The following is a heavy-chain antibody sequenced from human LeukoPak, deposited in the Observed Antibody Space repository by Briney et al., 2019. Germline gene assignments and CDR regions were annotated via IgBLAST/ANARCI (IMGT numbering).Heavy chain of an antibody. D-gene: IGHD2-15*01. V-gene: IGHV4-34*01. J-gene: IGHJ3*02. Sequence: SETLSLTCAVYGGSFSGYYWSWIRQPPGKGLEWIGEINHSGSTNYNPSLKSRVTISVDTSKNQFSLKLSSVTAAGTAVYYCARPSRIRYCSGGSCYSGAFDIWGQGTMVTVSS. CDR2: INHSGST. CDR1: GGSFSGYY. CDR3: ARPSRIRYCSGGSCYSGAFDI.